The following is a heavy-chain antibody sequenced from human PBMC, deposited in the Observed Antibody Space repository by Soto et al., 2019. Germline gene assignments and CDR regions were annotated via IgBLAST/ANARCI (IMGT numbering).Heavy chain of an antibody. J-gene: IGHJ5*02. CDR1: GFTFSSYA. V-gene: IGHV3-30-3*01. CDR3: AREGSIAAAGPYNWFDP. D-gene: IGHD6-13*01. Sequence: GGSLRLSCAASGFTFSSYAMHWVRQAPGKGLEWVAVISYDGSNKYYADSVKGRFTISRDNSKNTLYLQMNSLRAEDTAVYYCAREGSIAAAGPYNWFDPRGQGTLVTVSS. CDR2: ISYDGSNK.